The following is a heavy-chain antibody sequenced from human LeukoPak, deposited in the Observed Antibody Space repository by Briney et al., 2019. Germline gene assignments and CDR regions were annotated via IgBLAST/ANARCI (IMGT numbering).Heavy chain of an antibody. CDR2: IYYSGST. J-gene: IGHJ4*02. V-gene: IGHV4-59*01. D-gene: IGHD1-1*01. CDR3: ARARHNWNDVGFDY. CDR1: GGSISSYY. Sequence: PSETLSLTCTVSGGSISSYYWSWIRQPPGKGLEWIGYIYYSGSTNYNPSLKSRVTISVDTSKNQFSLKLSSVTAADTAVYYCARARHNWNDVGFDYWGQGTLVTVSS.